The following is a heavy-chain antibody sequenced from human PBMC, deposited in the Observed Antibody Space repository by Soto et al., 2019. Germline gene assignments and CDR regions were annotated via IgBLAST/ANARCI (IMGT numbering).Heavy chain of an antibody. V-gene: IGHV3-33*01. CDR1: GFTFSSYG. Sequence: QVQLVESGGGVVQPGRSLRLSCAASGFTFSSYGMHWVRQAPGKGLEWVAVIWYDGSNKYYADSVKGRFTISRDNSKNTLYLQMNSLRAEDTAVYYCARDQRMWGAAAGHFDYWGQGTLVTVSS. CDR3: ARDQRMWGAAAGHFDY. J-gene: IGHJ4*02. D-gene: IGHD6-13*01. CDR2: IWYDGSNK.